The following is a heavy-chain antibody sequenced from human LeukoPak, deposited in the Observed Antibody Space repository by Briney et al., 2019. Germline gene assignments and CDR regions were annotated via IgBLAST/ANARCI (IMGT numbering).Heavy chain of an antibody. CDR3: ARETHGDYMDV. CDR2: IKQDGSEK. Sequence: PGGSLRLSCAASGFTFSSYWMSWVRQAPGKGLEWVANIKQDGSEKYYVDSVKGRFTISGDNAKNSLYLQMNSLRAEDTAVYYCARETHGDYMDVWGKGTTVTVSS. J-gene: IGHJ6*03. CDR1: GFTFSSYW. D-gene: IGHD3-10*01. V-gene: IGHV3-7*01.